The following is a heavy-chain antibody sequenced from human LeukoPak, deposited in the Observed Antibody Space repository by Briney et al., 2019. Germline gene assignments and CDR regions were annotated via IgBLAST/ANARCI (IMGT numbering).Heavy chain of an antibody. J-gene: IGHJ4*02. CDR2: IYYSGST. Sequence: AETLSLTCTASGCSISSSSYYWVRIPQPPGKELEWIGSIYYSGSTYYNPSLKSRVTISVDTSKNQFSLKLSSVTDADTAVYYCARLTIFGVVTPGYYFDCWGQGSLVAVCS. D-gene: IGHD3-3*01. V-gene: IGHV4-39*01. CDR3: ARLTIFGVVTPGYYFDC. CDR1: GCSISSSSYY.